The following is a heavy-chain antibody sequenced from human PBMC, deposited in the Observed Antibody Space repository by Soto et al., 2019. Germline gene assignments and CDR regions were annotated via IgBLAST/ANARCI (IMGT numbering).Heavy chain of an antibody. Sequence: SETLSLTCTVSGGSISSSSYYWGWIRQPPGKGLEWIGSIYYSGSTYYNPSLKSRVTISVDTSKNQFSLKLSSVTAADTAVYYCARQQLELIRFDYWGQGTLVTVSS. CDR3: ARQQLELIRFDY. CDR2: IYYSGST. J-gene: IGHJ4*02. CDR1: GGSISSSSYY. D-gene: IGHD1-1*01. V-gene: IGHV4-39*01.